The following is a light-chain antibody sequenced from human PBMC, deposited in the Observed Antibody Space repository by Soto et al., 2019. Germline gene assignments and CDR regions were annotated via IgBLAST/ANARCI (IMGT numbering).Light chain of an antibody. CDR1: SSNIGSRA. Sequence: VLTQPPSASGTPGQRVTISCSASSSNIGSRAVDWYQQLPGTAPKLLIYNNDQRPSGVPDRFSGSKSGTSASLAISGLQSEDEADYYCATWNDSLNVVLFGGGTKLTVL. CDR3: ATWNDSLNVVL. CDR2: NND. V-gene: IGLV1-44*01. J-gene: IGLJ2*01.